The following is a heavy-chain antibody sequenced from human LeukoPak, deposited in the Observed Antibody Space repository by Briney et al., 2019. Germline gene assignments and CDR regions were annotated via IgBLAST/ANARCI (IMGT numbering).Heavy chain of an antibody. V-gene: IGHV5-51*01. Sequence: GESLKISCKGSGYSFTSYWIGWVRQMPGKGLEWMGIIYPGDSDTRYSSSFQGQVTISADKSISTAYLQWSSLKASDTAMYYCARRNFGSSGYYYFFDYWGQGTLVTVSS. CDR1: GYSFTSYW. CDR3: ARRNFGSSGYYYFFDY. J-gene: IGHJ4*02. CDR2: IYPGDSDT. D-gene: IGHD3-22*01.